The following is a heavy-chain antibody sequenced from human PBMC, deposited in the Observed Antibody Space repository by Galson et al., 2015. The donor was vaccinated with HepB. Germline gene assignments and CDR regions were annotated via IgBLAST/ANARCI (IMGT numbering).Heavy chain of an antibody. D-gene: IGHD2-15*01. Sequence: SLRLSCAASGFTFSDYYMSWIRQAPGKGLEWVSYISSSGSTIYYADSVKGRFTISRDNAKNSLYLQMNSLRAEDTAVYYCARIRVVVAARGWYFDYWGQGTLVTVPS. V-gene: IGHV3-11*01. CDR3: ARIRVVVAARGWYFDY. CDR2: ISSSGSTI. J-gene: IGHJ4*02. CDR1: GFTFSDYY.